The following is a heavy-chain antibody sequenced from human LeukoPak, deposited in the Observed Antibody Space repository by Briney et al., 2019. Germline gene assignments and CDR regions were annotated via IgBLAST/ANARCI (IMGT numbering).Heavy chain of an antibody. J-gene: IGHJ4*02. CDR3: ARSPTYFDY. CDR2: IKQDGSEK. Sequence: GGSLRLSCAPSGFTFSNYAMHWVRQAPGKGLEWVANIKQDGSEKYYVDSVKGRFTISRDNAKNSLYLQMNSLRAEDTAVYHCARSPTYFDYWGQGTLVTVSS. CDR1: GFTFSNYA. V-gene: IGHV3-7*01.